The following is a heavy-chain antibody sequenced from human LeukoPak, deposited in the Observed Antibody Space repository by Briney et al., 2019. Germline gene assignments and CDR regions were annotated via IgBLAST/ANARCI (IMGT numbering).Heavy chain of an antibody. V-gene: IGHV1-69*05. J-gene: IGHJ4*02. Sequence: SVKVSCKASGGTFSSYAISRVRQAPGQGLERMGRIIPIFGTANYAQKFQGRVTITTDESTSTAYMELSSLRSEDTAVYYCARDDGGWSHRGGYFDYWGQGTLVTVSS. CDR2: IIPIFGTA. CDR1: GGTFSSYA. CDR3: ARDDGGWSHRGGYFDY. D-gene: IGHD6-19*01.